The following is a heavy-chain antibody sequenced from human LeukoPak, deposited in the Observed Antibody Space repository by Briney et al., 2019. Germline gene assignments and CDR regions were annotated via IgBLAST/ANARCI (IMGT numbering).Heavy chain of an antibody. J-gene: IGHJ4*02. CDR1: GYTFTGYY. CDR2: INPNSGGT. D-gene: IGHD5-12*01. CDR3: ASLGGYSGYDSDY. Sequence: ASVNVSCKASGYTFTGYYMHWVRQAPGQGLEWMGWINPNSGGTNYAQKFQGRVTMTRDTSISTAYMELSRLRSDDTAVYYCASLGGYSGYDSDYWGQGTLVTVSS. V-gene: IGHV1-2*02.